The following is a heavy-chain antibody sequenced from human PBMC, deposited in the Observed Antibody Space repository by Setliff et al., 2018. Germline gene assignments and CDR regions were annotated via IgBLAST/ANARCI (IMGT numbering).Heavy chain of an antibody. CDR1: GYPFTSNS. CDR3: TRSRAPSVVLAADFDF. D-gene: IGHD2-21*01. Sequence: ASVKVSCKASGYPFTSNSMHWVRQAPGQRLEWMGWINAGNGYTKYSQKFQGRVIMTADTSTKTVYMELRSLTSDDTAVYYCTRSRAPSVVLAADFDFWGQGTPVTVSS. J-gene: IGHJ4*02. V-gene: IGHV1-3*01. CDR2: INAGNGYT.